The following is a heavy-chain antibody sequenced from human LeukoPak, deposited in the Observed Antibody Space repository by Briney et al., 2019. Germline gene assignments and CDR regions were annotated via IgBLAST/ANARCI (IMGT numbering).Heavy chain of an antibody. CDR1: GFTFSSYS. D-gene: IGHD3-16*01. Sequence: GGSLRLSCAASGFTFSSYSMNWVRQAPGKGLEWVSPISSSSSYIYYADSVKGRFTISRDNAKNSLYLQMNSLRAEDTAVYYCARDPHYDYVWGSSDYWGQGTLVTVSS. J-gene: IGHJ4*02. CDR3: ARDPHYDYVWGSSDY. CDR2: ISSSSSYI. V-gene: IGHV3-21*01.